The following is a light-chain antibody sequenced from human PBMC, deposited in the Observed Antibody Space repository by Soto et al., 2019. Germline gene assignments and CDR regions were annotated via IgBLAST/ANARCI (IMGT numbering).Light chain of an antibody. CDR2: GAS. Sequence: EIVMTQSPATLSVSPGERVTLSCRASQSVSSNLAWHQQKVGQAPRLLIYGASTRATGIPARFSGSGSGTEFTLTISSLQSEDFAVYYCQQYNNWPPRTFGQGTKLEIK. CDR1: QSVSSN. CDR3: QQYNNWPPRT. J-gene: IGKJ2*02. V-gene: IGKV3-15*01.